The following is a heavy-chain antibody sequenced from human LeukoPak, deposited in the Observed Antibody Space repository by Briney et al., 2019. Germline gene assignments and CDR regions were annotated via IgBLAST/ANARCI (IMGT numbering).Heavy chain of an antibody. J-gene: IGHJ6*02. CDR3: ANLYGYGYYYYYGMDV. CDR2: ISGDGGST. Sequence: GGSQRLSCAASGFTLSSYWMSWVRQAPGKGLEWVSLISGDGGSTYYADSVKGRFTISRDNSKNSLYLQMNSLTTEDTALYYCANLYGYGYYYYYGMDVWGQGTTVTVSS. V-gene: IGHV3-43*02. CDR1: GFTLSSYW. D-gene: IGHD5-18*01.